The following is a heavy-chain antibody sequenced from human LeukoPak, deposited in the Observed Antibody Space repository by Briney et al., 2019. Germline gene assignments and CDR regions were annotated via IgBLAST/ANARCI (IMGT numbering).Heavy chain of an antibody. CDR1: GFTFSTYW. J-gene: IGHJ3*02. D-gene: IGHD3-9*01. Sequence: GGSLRLSCAASGFTFSTYWMHWVRQAPGKGLVWVSRINRDGSSTSYADSVKGRFTISRDNAKNTLYLQMDSLRAEDTAVYYCARDRETYYDILTGYYTLGDAFDIWGQGTMVTVSS. V-gene: IGHV3-74*01. CDR2: INRDGSST. CDR3: ARDRETYYDILTGYYTLGDAFDI.